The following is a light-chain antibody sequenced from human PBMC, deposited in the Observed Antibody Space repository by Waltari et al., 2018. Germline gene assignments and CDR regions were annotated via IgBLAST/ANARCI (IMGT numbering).Light chain of an antibody. CDR1: SGSLSTTSY. V-gene: IGLV8-61*01. CDR2: KAN. J-gene: IGLJ3*02. Sequence: QTVVTQEPSLSVSPGGTVTLTCALSSGSLSTTSYATWYQQPPGQAPRKLVYKANARSAGVPDRFSGSILGNTASLTITEAQADDESDYYWALYMGSGIWVFGGGTRLTVL. CDR3: ALYMGSGIWV.